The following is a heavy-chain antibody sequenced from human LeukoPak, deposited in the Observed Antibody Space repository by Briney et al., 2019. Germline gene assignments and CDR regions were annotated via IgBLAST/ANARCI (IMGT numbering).Heavy chain of an antibody. J-gene: IGHJ6*03. Sequence: GGSLRPSCAASGFTVSSNYMSWVRQAPGKGLEWVSVIYSGGSTYYADSVKGRFTISRDNSKNTLYLQMNSLRAEDTAVYYCARVNYDILTGYRVYYMDVWGKGTTVTVSS. CDR2: IYSGGST. CDR3: ARVNYDILTGYRVYYMDV. CDR1: GFTVSSNY. D-gene: IGHD3-9*01. V-gene: IGHV3-53*01.